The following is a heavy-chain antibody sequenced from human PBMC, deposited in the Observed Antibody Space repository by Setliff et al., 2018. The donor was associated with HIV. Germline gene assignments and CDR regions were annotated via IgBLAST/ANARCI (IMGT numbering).Heavy chain of an antibody. CDR1: GYTFTDYF. J-gene: IGHJ5*02. D-gene: IGHD6-6*01. CDR2: INPKTGDT. Sequence: ASVKVSCKASGYTFTDYFMHWVRQAPGQGLEWMGRINPKTGDTKYKQKFQGRVTMIRDASINTAYMELSSLTSDDTAVYYCARDWSMTSRESNWFDPWGQGTLVTVSS. CDR3: ARDWSMTSRESNWFDP. V-gene: IGHV1-2*06.